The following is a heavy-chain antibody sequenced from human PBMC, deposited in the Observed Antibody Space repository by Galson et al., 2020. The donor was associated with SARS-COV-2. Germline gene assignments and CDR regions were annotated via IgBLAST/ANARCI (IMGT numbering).Heavy chain of an antibody. V-gene: IGHV3-9*01. CDR3: AVIGFGELYYFDY. D-gene: IGHD3-10*01. CDR2: IRWNSGSI. J-gene: IGHJ4*02. Sequence: GGSLRLSCAASGFTFDDYAMHWVRQAPGKGLEWVSGIRWNSGSIGYADSVKGRFTISRDNAKNSLYLQMNSLRAEDTALYYCAVIGFGELYYFDYWGQGTLVTVSS. CDR1: GFTFDDYA.